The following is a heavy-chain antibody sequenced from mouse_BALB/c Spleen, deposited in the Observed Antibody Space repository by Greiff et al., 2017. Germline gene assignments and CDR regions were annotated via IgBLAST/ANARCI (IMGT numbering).Heavy chain of an antibody. V-gene: IGHV1-9*01. CDR1: GYTFSSYW. CDR2: ILPGSGST. J-gene: IGHJ3*01. D-gene: IGHD2-3*01. Sequence: QVQLQQSGAELMKPGASVKISCKATGYTFSSYWIEWVKQRPGHGLEWIGEILPGSGSTNYNEKFKGKATFTADTSSNTAYMQLSSLTSEDSAVYYCARHGYSAWFAYWGQGTLVTVSA. CDR3: ARHGYSAWFAY.